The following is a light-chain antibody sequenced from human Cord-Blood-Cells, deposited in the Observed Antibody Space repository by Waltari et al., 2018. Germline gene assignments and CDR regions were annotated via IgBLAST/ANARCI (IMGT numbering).Light chain of an antibody. J-gene: IGKJ1*01. CDR1: QSVSSY. Sequence: EIVLTQSPATLSLSPGERATLSCRASQSVSSYLAWYQQKPGQATRRLIYDASTRATGIPAMLIGSGSGADFTLAISSLEPEDFAVYYSQQRSNWPWTFRQGTKVEIK. V-gene: IGKV3-11*01. CDR2: DAS. CDR3: QQRSNWPWT.